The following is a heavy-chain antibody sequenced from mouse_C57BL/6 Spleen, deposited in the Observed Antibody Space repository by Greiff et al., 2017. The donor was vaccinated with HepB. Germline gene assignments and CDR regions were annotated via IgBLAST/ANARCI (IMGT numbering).Heavy chain of an antibody. CDR2: IYPGDGDT. CDR3: ATSYGSEGFAY. J-gene: IGHJ3*01. CDR1: GYSFSSSW. Sequence: QVQLQQSGPELVKPGASVKISCKASGYSFSSSWMNWVKQRPGKGLEWIGRIYPGDGDTNYNGKFKGKATLTADKSSSTAYMQLSSLTSEDSAVYFCATSYGSEGFAYWGQGTLVTVSA. D-gene: IGHD1-1*01. V-gene: IGHV1-82*01.